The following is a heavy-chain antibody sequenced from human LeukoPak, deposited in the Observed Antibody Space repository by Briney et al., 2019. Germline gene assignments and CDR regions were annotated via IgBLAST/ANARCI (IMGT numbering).Heavy chain of an antibody. Sequence: PSETLSLTCAVSGYSSSSGCYWGWIRQPPGRGLEWIGSIYHSGSTSYNPSLKSRVTISVDTSKNQFSLKLSSVTAADTAVYYCAGGKGELSLADYCGQGSLVTVSS. J-gene: IGHJ4*02. V-gene: IGHV4-38-2*01. D-gene: IGHD3-16*02. CDR3: AGGKGELSLADY. CDR1: GYSSSSGCY. CDR2: IYHSGST.